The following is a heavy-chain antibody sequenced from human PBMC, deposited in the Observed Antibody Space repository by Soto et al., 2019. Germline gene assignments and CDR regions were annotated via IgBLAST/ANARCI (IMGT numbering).Heavy chain of an antibody. CDR3: VSWMSAHFDD. D-gene: IGHD2-2*03. Sequence: VLLLESGGGFVQPGGSVRLSGAAPHFTFGGHGWSWVRQSPWRGLEWVATISRDGDNTYYTDSVNGRLTISKDSSTNTLQLHVASLRAEDTAMYYCVSWMSAHFDDWGRGTLVTVSS. V-gene: IGHV3-23*01. CDR2: ISRDGDNT. CDR1: HFTFGGHG. J-gene: IGHJ4*01.